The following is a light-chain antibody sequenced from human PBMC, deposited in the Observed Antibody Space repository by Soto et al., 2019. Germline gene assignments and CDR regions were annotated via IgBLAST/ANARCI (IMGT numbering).Light chain of an antibody. J-gene: IGKJ1*01. CDR2: GAS. CDR1: QSVVTN. V-gene: IGKV3-15*01. Sequence: EIVITQSPATLSVSPGEIATLSCMASQSVVTNLAWYRQKPGQAPRLLIFGASTRATGIPARFSGGGSGTEFTLTITSLQSEDFAVYYCQQYDIWPRTFGQGTKVDIK. CDR3: QQYDIWPRT.